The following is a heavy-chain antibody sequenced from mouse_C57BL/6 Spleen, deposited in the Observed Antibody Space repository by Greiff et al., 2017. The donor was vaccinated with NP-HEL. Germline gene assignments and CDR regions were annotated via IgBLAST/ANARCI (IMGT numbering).Heavy chain of an antibody. CDR3: TGGSSLNYFDY. D-gene: IGHD1-1*01. CDR2: IRNKANNHAT. CDR1: GFTFSDSW. Sequence: EVKLVESGGGLVQPGGSMKLSCAASGFTFSDSWMDWVRQSPEKGLEWVAEIRNKANNHATYYAESVKGRFTISRDDSKSSVYLQMNSLRAEDTGIYYCTGGSSLNYFDYWGQGTTLTVSS. J-gene: IGHJ2*01. V-gene: IGHV6-6*01.